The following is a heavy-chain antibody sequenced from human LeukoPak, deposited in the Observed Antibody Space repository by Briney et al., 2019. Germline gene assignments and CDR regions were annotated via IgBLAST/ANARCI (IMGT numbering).Heavy chain of an antibody. V-gene: IGHV3-30*02. J-gene: IGHJ5*01. Sequence: GGSLRLSCAASGFTFSDYVMHWVRQPPGKGLQWVAFVRPGGSDKHYADSVEGRFTVSRDNSRNTLYLQMDSLRPEDTAVYYCAKDLTDGWCFDSWGQGNLVTVSS. CDR3: AKDLTDGWCFDS. CDR1: GFTFSDYV. CDR2: VRPGGSDK. D-gene: IGHD6-19*01.